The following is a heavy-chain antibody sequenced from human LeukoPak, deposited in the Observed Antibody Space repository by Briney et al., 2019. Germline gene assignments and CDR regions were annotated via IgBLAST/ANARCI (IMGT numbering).Heavy chain of an antibody. CDR1: GGTFSSYA. J-gene: IGHJ4*02. D-gene: IGHD5-18*01. CDR3: ARDRGYSYGLEY. V-gene: IGHV1-69*05. CDR2: IIPIFGTA. Sequence: SVKVSCKASGGTFSSYAISWVRQAPGQGLEWMGGIIPIFGTANYAQKFQGRVTITTDESTSTAYMELSSLRSEDTAVYYCARDRGYSYGLEYWGQGTLVTVSS.